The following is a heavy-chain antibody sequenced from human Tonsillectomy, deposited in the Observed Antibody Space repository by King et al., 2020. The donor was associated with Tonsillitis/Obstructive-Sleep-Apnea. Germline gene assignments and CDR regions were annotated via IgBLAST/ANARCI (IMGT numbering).Heavy chain of an antibody. Sequence: VQLVESGGGLVQPGRSLRLSCAASGFTFDDYAIYWVRQAPGKGLEWVSGIIWNSGRIAYADSVKDRFTISRDNAKNSLYLQMNSLRTEDTALYHCAKDLIIAESGTPGDAFDIWGQGTMVTVSS. D-gene: IGHD6-19*01. CDR1: GFTFDDYA. CDR2: IIWNSGRI. J-gene: IGHJ3*02. V-gene: IGHV3-9*01. CDR3: AKDLIIAESGTPGDAFDI.